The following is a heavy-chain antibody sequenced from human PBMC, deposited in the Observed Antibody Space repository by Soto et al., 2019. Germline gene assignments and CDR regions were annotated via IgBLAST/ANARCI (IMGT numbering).Heavy chain of an antibody. V-gene: IGHV1-69*04. Sequence: ASVKVSCKASGGTFSSYTISWVRQAPGQGLEWMGRIIPILGIANYAQKFQGRVTITADKSTSTAYMELSSLRSEDTAVYYCARDGEQQLAFDYWGQGTLVTVSS. CDR2: IIPILGIA. CDR3: ARDGEQQLAFDY. J-gene: IGHJ4*02. CDR1: GGTFSSYT. D-gene: IGHD6-13*01.